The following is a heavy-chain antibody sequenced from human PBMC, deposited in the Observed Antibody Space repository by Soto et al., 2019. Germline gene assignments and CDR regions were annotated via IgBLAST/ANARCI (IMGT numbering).Heavy chain of an antibody. CDR2: IYHSGST. CDR1: GYSISSGYY. V-gene: IGHV4-38-2*02. Sequence: SETLSLTCAVSGYSISSGYYWGWIRQPPGKGLEWIGSIYHSGSTYYNPSLKSRVTISVDTSKNQFSLKLSYVTAADTAVYYCARENGDYGDAFDIWGQGTMVTVSS. CDR3: ARENGDYGDAFDI. D-gene: IGHD4-17*01. J-gene: IGHJ3*02.